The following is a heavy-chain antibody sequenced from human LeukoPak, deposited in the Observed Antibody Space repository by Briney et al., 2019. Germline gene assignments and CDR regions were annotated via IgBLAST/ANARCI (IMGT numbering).Heavy chain of an antibody. CDR2: ISGSDGRSDGRT. CDR1: GFTLSSYA. J-gene: IGHJ4*02. CDR3: AKPPLHYNSGWYTYYFDY. Sequence: PGGSLRLSCAASGFTLSSYAMSWVRQAPGKGLEWVSTISGSDGRSDGRTYYADSVKGRFTVSRDNSKNTLFLQMNSLRAEDTAVYYCAKPPLHYNSGWYTYYFDYWGQGTLVTVSS. V-gene: IGHV3-23*01. D-gene: IGHD6-19*01.